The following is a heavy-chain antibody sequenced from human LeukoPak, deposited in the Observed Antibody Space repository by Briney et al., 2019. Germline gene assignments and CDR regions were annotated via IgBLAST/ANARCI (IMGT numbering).Heavy chain of an antibody. CDR1: GVSISSYY. Sequence: SETLSLTCTVSGVSISSYYWSWIRQPPGKGLEWIGYIYYSGSTNYNPSLKSRDTISVDTSKNQFSLKLSFVTAADTAVYYCARGKWLYDYWGQGTLVTVSS. CDR3: ARGKWLYDY. V-gene: IGHV4-59*01. J-gene: IGHJ4*02. CDR2: IYYSGST. D-gene: IGHD3-22*01.